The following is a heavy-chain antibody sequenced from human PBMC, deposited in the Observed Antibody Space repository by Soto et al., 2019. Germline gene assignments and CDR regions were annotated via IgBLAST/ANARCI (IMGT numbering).Heavy chain of an antibody. J-gene: IGHJ6*03. Sequence: GSLRLSCAASGFTFSDYYMSWIRQPPGKGLEWIGYIYYSGSTNYNPSLKSRVTISVDTSKNQFSLKLSSVTAADTAVYYCARQGSITAAAGSYYYMDVWGKGTTVTVSS. CDR3: ARQGSITAAAGSYYYMDV. CDR1: GFTFSDYY. CDR2: IYYSGST. V-gene: IGHV4-59*08. D-gene: IGHD6-13*01.